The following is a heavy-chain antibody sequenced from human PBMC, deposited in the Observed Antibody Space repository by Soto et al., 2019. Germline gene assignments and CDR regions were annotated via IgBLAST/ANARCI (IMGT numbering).Heavy chain of an antibody. D-gene: IGHD3-3*01. CDR2: IIPIFGTA. CDR3: ERDLSKVIMGSCYYGMDV. V-gene: IGHV1-69*01. J-gene: IGHJ6*02. CDR1: GGTFSSYA. Sequence: QVQLVQSGAEVKKPGSSVKVSCKASGGTFSSYAISWVRQAPGQGLEWRGGIIPIFGTANYAQKFRGRVTSTADEFPSTAYMELSSLRSDDPAVYYCERDLSKVIMGSCYYGMDVWGQGTTVTVSS.